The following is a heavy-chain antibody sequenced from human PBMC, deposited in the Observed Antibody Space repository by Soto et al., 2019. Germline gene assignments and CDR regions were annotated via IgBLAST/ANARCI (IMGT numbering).Heavy chain of an antibody. CDR3: ATAPGGGGY. Sequence: EVQLVESGGGLIQPGGYLRLCCAVSGFTVSNNYMSWVRQAPGKGLEGVSVIYSGGYTACGDSVKGRFTISRDNSKNTLYLQRKSWGADGAAVYCCATAPGGGGYWGQGTLVTVSS. J-gene: IGHJ4*02. CDR2: IYSGGYT. V-gene: IGHV3-53*01. D-gene: IGHD3-10*01. CDR1: GFTVSNNY.